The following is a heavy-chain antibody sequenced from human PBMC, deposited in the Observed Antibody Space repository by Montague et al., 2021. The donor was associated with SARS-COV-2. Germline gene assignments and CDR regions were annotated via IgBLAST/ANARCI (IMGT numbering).Heavy chain of an antibody. CDR1: GFSISTGYY. D-gene: IGHD3-22*01. V-gene: IGHV4-38-2*02. J-gene: IGHJ4*02. Sequence: SETLSLTCTVSGFSISTGYYWGWIRQPPGKGLEWIGSIYHSGSTYYNPSLKSRVTISVDTSKNQFSLKLGSVTAADTAVYYCASSYDSTGHVGYWGQGTLVTVSS. CDR2: IYHSGST. CDR3: ASSYDSTGHVGY.